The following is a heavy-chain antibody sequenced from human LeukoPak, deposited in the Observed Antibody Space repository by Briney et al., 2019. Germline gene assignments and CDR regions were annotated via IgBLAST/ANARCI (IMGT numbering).Heavy chain of an antibody. D-gene: IGHD1-26*01. J-gene: IGHJ3*02. CDR1: GYTFTTYH. CDR3: ARDPANGRPDAYDI. Sequence: PEASVKVSCKASGYTFTTYHIHWVRQAPGQGLEWMGELHPVTGGTNYAQKFQGRVTMTRDTSTSTVYLELSSLTSEDTAVYFCARDPANGRPDAYDIWGQGTRVTVSS. CDR2: LHPVTGGT. V-gene: IGHV1-46*01.